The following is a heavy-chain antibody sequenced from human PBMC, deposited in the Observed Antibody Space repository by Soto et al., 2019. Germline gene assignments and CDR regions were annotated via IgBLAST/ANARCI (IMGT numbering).Heavy chain of an antibody. V-gene: IGHV1-18*01. Sequence: QVQLVQSGAEVKKPGASVKVSFKASGYTFTSYGISWVRQAPGQGLEWMGWINAYNGNTRFAQKVKGRITMTTDTSSTTGYMELRSLTSDDTAVYYCARDGGNRGNAFDNWGQGTLVTVSS. J-gene: IGHJ4*02. CDR3: ARDGGNRGNAFDN. CDR1: GYTFTSYG. CDR2: INAYNGNT. D-gene: IGHD2-15*01.